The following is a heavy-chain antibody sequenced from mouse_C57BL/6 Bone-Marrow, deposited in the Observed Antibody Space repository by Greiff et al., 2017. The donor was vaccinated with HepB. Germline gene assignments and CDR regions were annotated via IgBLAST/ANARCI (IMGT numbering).Heavy chain of an antibody. CDR3: ARGVYDYDPAWFAY. D-gene: IGHD2-4*01. CDR2: IDPSDSET. J-gene: IGHJ3*01. Sequence: VQLQQPGAELVRPGSSVKLSCKASGYTFTSYWMHWVKQRPIQGLEWIGNIDPSDSETHYNQKFKDKATLTVDKSSSTAYMQLSSLTSEDSAVYYCARGVYDYDPAWFAYWGQGTLVTVSA. V-gene: IGHV1-52*01. CDR1: GYTFTSYW.